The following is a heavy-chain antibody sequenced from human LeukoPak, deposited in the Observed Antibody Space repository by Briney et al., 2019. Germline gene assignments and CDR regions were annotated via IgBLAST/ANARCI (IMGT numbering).Heavy chain of an antibody. CDR2: MNPNSGNT. Sequence: GASVKVSCKASGYTFTSYDIHWVRQATGQGLEWMGWMNPNSGNTGYAQKFQGRVTMTRNTSISTAHMELSSLRSEDTAVYYCARGKGYDSSGYCPSLSYWGQGTLVTVSS. D-gene: IGHD3-22*01. CDR1: GYTFTSYD. J-gene: IGHJ4*02. V-gene: IGHV1-8*01. CDR3: ARGKGYDSSGYCPSLSY.